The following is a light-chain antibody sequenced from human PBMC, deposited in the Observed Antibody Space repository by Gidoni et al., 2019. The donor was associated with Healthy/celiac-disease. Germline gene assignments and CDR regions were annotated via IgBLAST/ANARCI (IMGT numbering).Light chain of an antibody. CDR1: SSDVGGYNY. CDR3: SSYTSSSTPVV. V-gene: IGLV2-14*01. Sequence: QSALTQSASVSGSPGQSLTISCTGTSSDVGGYNYVSWYQQHPGKAPKLMIYDVSNRPSGVSNRFSGSKSGNTASLTISGLQAEDEADYYCSSYTSSSTPVVFGGGTKLTVL. J-gene: IGLJ2*01. CDR2: DVS.